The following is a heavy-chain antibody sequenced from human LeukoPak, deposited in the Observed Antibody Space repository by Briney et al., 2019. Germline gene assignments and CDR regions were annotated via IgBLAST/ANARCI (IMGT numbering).Heavy chain of an antibody. Sequence: PGGSLRLSCAASGFSFGYYAMGWVRQAPGMGLEWVSGISGSGDGTFYADSVKGRFTISRDNSKNTLYLQMNSLRAEDRAVYYCAKTPYSGNHGQVFDVWGQGTMVTVSS. CDR2: ISGSGDGT. V-gene: IGHV3-23*01. D-gene: IGHD1-26*01. J-gene: IGHJ3*01. CDR1: GFSFGYYA. CDR3: AKTPYSGNHGQVFDV.